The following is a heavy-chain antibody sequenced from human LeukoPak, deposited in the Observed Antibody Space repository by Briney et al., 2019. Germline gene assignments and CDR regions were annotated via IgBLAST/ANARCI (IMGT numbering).Heavy chain of an antibody. Sequence: GGSLRLSCAASGFTFSNYWMNWVRQAPGKGLEWVVNIEQDGGEKNYVDSVKGRFTISRDNAKNSLYLQMSSLRVEDTAVYYCARWIHDSAAWRLDYWGRGALVTVSS. D-gene: IGHD3-22*01. CDR2: IEQDGGEK. CDR3: ARWIHDSAAWRLDY. J-gene: IGHJ4*02. CDR1: GFTFSNYW. V-gene: IGHV3-7*04.